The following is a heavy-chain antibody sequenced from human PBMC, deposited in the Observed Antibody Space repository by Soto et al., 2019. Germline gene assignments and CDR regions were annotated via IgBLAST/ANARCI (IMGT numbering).Heavy chain of an antibody. CDR2: INAGNGNT. D-gene: IGHD6-19*01. J-gene: IGHJ3*02. CDR3: ARAAIAVAASALYAFDI. V-gene: IGHV1-3*01. Sequence: ASVKVSCKASGYTFTSYAMHWVRQAPGQRLEWMGWINAGNGNTKYSQKFQGRVTITRDTSASTAYMELSSLRSEDTAVYYCARAAIAVAASALYAFDIWGQGTMVTVSS. CDR1: GYTFTSYA.